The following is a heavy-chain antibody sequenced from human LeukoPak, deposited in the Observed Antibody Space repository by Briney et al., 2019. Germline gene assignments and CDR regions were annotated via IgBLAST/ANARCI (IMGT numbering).Heavy chain of an antibody. D-gene: IGHD3-3*01. CDR3: ARTFWSGSNWFDP. Sequence: ASVKVSCKASGYTFTGYYMHWVRQAPGQGLEWMGRINPNSGGTNYAQKSQGRVTMTRDTSISTAYMELSRLRSDDTAVYYCARTFWSGSNWFDPWGQGTLVTVSS. CDR2: INPNSGGT. J-gene: IGHJ5*02. V-gene: IGHV1-2*06. CDR1: GYTFTGYY.